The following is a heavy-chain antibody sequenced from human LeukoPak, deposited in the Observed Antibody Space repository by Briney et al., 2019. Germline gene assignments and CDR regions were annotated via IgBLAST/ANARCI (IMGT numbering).Heavy chain of an antibody. V-gene: IGHV4-4*02. Sequence: PSETLSLTCVIPGGSMTSSNWWSWVRQSPGKGLEWIGEIHHGGSTNYHTSLKSRVTISIDKSKNQFSLKLTSVIAADTAVYYCARQGQISAFDFWGHGNLVTVSS. CDR2: IHHGGST. CDR1: GGSMTSSNW. D-gene: IGHD2-15*01. CDR3: ARQGQISAFDF. J-gene: IGHJ4*01.